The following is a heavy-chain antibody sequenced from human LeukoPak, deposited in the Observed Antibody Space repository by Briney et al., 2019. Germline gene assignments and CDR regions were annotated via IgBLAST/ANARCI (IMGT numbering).Heavy chain of an antibody. Sequence: SETLSLTYTVSGGSISSYYWSWIRQPPAKGLEWIGYIYYSGSTNYNPSLKSRVTISVDTSKNQFSLKLSSVTAADTAVYYCARGPPPDFDYWGRGALVTVSS. V-gene: IGHV4-59*12. J-gene: IGHJ4*02. CDR3: ARGPPPDFDY. CDR1: GGSISSYY. CDR2: IYYSGST.